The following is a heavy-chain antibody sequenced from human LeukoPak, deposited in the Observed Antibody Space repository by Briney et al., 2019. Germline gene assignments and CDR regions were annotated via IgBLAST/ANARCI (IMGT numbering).Heavy chain of an antibody. Sequence: GGSLRLSCAASGCTFSSYAMSWVRQAPGKGLEWVSDISGSGGSAYYADSVKRRFAISRDNSKNSLYLQMNSLRAEETAVYYCAKDRIQRPTNYYDSSGYYYGPYFDYWGQGTLVTVSS. CDR3: AKDRIQRPTNYYDSSGYYYGPYFDY. CDR1: GCTFSSYA. D-gene: IGHD3-22*01. V-gene: IGHV3-23*01. CDR2: ISGSGGSA. J-gene: IGHJ4*02.